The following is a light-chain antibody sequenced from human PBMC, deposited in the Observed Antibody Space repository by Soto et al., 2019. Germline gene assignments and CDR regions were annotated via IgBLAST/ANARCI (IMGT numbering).Light chain of an antibody. CDR1: QSLVHSDGIAY. Sequence: DVVMTQSRLSLPVTRGQPASISWRSNQSLVHSDGIAYFSWFQQRPGRSPRRLIYKVSNRDSGVPARFSGSGSGTDFALKISRVEAEDVGVYYCMQGTHWPITFGQGTRLEIK. J-gene: IGKJ5*01. V-gene: IGKV2-30*02. CDR2: KVS. CDR3: MQGTHWPIT.